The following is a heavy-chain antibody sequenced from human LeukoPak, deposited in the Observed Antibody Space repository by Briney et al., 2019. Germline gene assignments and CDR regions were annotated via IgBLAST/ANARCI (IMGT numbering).Heavy chain of an antibody. V-gene: IGHV4-39*02. Sequence: SETLSLTCTVSGGSISSSSYYWGWIRQPPGKGLEWIGSIYYSGSTYYNPSLKSRVTISVDTSKNQFSLKLSSVTAADTAVYYCARDPPGADVWGQGTLVTVSS. CDR2: IYYSGST. J-gene: IGHJ4*02. CDR1: GGSISSSSYY. CDR3: ARDPPGADV. D-gene: IGHD3-10*01.